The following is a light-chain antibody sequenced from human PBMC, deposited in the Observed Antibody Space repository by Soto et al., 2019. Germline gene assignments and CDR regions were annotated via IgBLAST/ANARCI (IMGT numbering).Light chain of an antibody. CDR3: QSYDSSLSGVV. V-gene: IGLV1-40*01. Sequence: QAVVTQPPSVSGAPGQRVTISCTGSSSNIGAGYDVHWYQQLPGTAPKLLIYGNSNRPSGVPDRFSGSKSGTSPSLAITGLQAEDEADYYCQSYDSSLSGVVFGGGTKLTVL. CDR1: SSNIGAGYD. J-gene: IGLJ2*01. CDR2: GNS.